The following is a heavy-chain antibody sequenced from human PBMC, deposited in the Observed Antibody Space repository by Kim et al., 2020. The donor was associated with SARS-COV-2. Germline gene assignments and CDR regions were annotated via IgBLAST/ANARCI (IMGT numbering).Heavy chain of an antibody. CDR2: INSNGRTI. Sequence: GGSLRLSCAASGFSFGDYAMHWVRQAPGKGLEWVSGINSNGRTISYADSVKGRFTISRDNAKNSLYLQMNSLQTEDTAFYYCAKALWKTDSGYSLLDSWGQGTLVSVSS. V-gene: IGHV3-9*01. CDR3: AKALWKTDSGYSLLDS. CDR1: GFSFGDYA. D-gene: IGHD3-22*01. J-gene: IGHJ4*02.